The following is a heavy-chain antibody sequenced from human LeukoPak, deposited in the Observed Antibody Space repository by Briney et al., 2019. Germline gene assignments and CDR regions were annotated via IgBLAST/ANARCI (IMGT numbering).Heavy chain of an antibody. CDR2: IYHSGST. CDR3: SSVVVVPAALVWDAFDI. CDR1: GYSISSGYY. V-gene: IGHV4-38-2*01. J-gene: IGHJ3*02. D-gene: IGHD2-2*01. Sequence: ASETLSLTCAVSGYSISSGYYWGWIRQPPGKGPEWIGSIYHSGSTYYNPSLKSRVTISVDTSKNQFSLKLSSVTAADTAVYYCSSVVVVPAALVWDAFDIWGQGTMVTVSS.